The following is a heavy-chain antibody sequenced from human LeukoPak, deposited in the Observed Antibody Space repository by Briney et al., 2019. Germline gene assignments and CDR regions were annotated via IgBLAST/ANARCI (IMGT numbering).Heavy chain of an antibody. Sequence: SETLSLTCTLSGVSLSSSSYYCGWIRQPPGEGLEWIGSIYYRRSTYYNPSLKRRVTISVDTSKNQFSLKLSSVTAADTAVYYGARGRRGHRVFDYWGQGTLVTVSS. J-gene: IGHJ4*02. D-gene: IGHD3-10*01. CDR3: ARGRRGHRVFDY. CDR2: IYYRRST. CDR1: GVSLSSSSYY. V-gene: IGHV4-39*01.